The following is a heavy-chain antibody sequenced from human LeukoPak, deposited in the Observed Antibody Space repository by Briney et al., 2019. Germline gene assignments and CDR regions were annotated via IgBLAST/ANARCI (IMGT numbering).Heavy chain of an antibody. J-gene: IGHJ6*02. CDR1: GYTFTGYY. D-gene: IGHD2-2*01. CDR3: ASALGARYCSSTSCYDDYYYYGMDV. Sequence: ASVKVSCKASGYTFTGYYMHWVRQAPGQGLEWMGWINPNSGGTNYAQKFQGRVTMTRDTSISTAYMELSRLRSDDTAVYYCASALGARYCSSTSCYDDYYYYGMDVWGQGTTVTVSS. V-gene: IGHV1-2*02. CDR2: INPNSGGT.